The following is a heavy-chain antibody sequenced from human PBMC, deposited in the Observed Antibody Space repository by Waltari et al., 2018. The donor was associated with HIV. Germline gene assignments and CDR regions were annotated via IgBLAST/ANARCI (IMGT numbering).Heavy chain of an antibody. Sequence: QVQLVQSGAEVKKPGSSVKVSCKASGGTFNNYAITWVRQAPGQGLEWMGGISPVFGTTNYAQKFQGRLTIIADESTSTGYMELSSLRSEDTAVYYCARMATVVDWYFDLWGRDTLVTVSS. CDR3: ARMATVVDWYFDL. CDR1: GGTFNNYA. J-gene: IGHJ2*01. V-gene: IGHV1-69*01. CDR2: ISPVFGTT. D-gene: IGHD2-15*01.